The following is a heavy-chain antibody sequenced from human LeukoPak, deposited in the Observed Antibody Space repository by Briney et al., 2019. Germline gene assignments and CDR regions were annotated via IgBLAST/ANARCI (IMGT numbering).Heavy chain of an antibody. V-gene: IGHV3-48*02. Sequence: GGSLRLSCAASGFTFSDAWMSWVRQAPGKGLEWVSYISSSSNTKYYVDSVKGRFTISRDNAKNSLYLQMNSLTDDDTAVYYCARGGYNFYGMDVWGQGTTVTVSS. CDR1: GFTFSDAW. CDR2: ISSSSNTK. J-gene: IGHJ6*02. CDR3: ARGGYNFYGMDV.